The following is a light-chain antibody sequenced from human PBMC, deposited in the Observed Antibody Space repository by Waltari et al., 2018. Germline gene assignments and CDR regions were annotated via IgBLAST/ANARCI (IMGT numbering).Light chain of an antibody. CDR3: HSRDASGVAGS. CDR1: SLRSYY. J-gene: IGLJ2*01. CDR2: DKN. V-gene: IGLV3-19*01. Sequence: SSELTQDPAVSVAMGQTVRITCQGDSLRSYYASWYQPRPGQAPLLVIYDKNNRPSGVPDRFAGSSSHNTGSLTITGAQAEDEASYYCHSRDASGVAGSFGGGTKLTVL.